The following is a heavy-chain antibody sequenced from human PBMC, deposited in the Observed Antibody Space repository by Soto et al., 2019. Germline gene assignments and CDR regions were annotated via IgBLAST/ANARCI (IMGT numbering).Heavy chain of an antibody. J-gene: IGHJ4*02. Sequence: QVQLVESGGGVVQPGRSLRLSCAASGFTFSSYAMHWVRQAPGKGLEWVAVISYDGSNKYYADSVKGRFTISGDNSKNTLYLQMNSLRAEDTAVYYCARADYGDYAWGYWGQGTLVTVSS. CDR2: ISYDGSNK. D-gene: IGHD4-17*01. V-gene: IGHV3-30-3*01. CDR3: ARADYGDYAWGY. CDR1: GFTFSSYA.